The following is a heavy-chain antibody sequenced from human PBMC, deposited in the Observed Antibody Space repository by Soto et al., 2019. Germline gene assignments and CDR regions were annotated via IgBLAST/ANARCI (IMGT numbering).Heavy chain of an antibody. CDR2: IIPILGIA. Sequence: GASVKVSCKASGGTFSSYTISWVRQAPGQGLEWMGRIIPILGIANYAQKFQGRVTITADKSTSTAYMELSSLRSEDTAVYYCAAREWYCSGGSCYSYYGMDVWGQGTTVTVSS. CDR1: GGTFSSYT. V-gene: IGHV1-69*02. CDR3: AAREWYCSGGSCYSYYGMDV. J-gene: IGHJ6*02. D-gene: IGHD2-15*01.